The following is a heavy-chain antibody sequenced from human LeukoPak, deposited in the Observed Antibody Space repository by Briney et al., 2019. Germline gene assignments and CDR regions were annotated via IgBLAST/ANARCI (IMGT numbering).Heavy chain of an antibody. CDR3: ARARTQQLSSLNY. D-gene: IGHD6-13*01. V-gene: IGHV1-2*02. CDR2: INPNSGGT. CDR1: GYSFTGYS. J-gene: IGHJ4*02. Sequence: ASVKVSCKASGYSFTGYSIHWVRQAPGQGLEWMGYINPNSGGTNYAQKFQGRVTMTRVTSMRTAYMELSSLRSDDTALYYCARARTQQLSSLNYWGQGALVTVSS.